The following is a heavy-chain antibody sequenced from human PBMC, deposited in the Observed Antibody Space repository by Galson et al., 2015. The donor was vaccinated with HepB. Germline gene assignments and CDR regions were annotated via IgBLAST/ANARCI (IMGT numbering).Heavy chain of an antibody. CDR3: TRDRPNAYYYDSSGYYLDY. CDR1: GFTFDDYA. D-gene: IGHD3-22*01. J-gene: IGHJ4*02. Sequence: SLRLSCAVSGFTFDDYAVSWFRQAPGKGLEWVGFIRRTSLGGTAEYAASVKGRFTISRDDSKGIAYLQMDSLKTEDTAVYYCTRDRPNAYYYDSSGYYLDYWGQGTLVTVSS. V-gene: IGHV3-49*03. CDR2: IRRTSLGGTA.